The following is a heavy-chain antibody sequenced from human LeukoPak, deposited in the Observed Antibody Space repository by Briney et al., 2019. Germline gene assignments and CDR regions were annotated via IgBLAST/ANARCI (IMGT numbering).Heavy chain of an antibody. CDR3: ARESSGRTGPM. D-gene: IGHD3/OR15-3a*01. CDR2: ISSSTSNT. J-gene: IGHJ4*02. CDR1: GFTLSSYN. V-gene: IGHV3-48*01. Sequence: PGGSLRLSCSASGFTLSSYNMNWVRQAPGKVLEWVSYISSSTSNTYYADSVKGRFTISRDNAKNSLYLQMNSLRAEDTAVYYCARESSGRTGPMWGQGTLVTVSS.